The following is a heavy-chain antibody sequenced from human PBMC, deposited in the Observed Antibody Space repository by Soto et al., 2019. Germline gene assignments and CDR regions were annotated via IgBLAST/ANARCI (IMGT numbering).Heavy chain of an antibody. CDR3: AQDVDWELVELGLCFYGLDF. CDR2: ISAYSGHT. CDR1: GFTFTDYS. J-gene: IGHJ6*02. V-gene: IGHV1-18*04. Sequence: QVQLVQSGGEVQKPGASVKVSCKASGFTFTDYSISWVRQAPGQGLEWMGWISAYSGHTNYAQHLQGRVTMTTDPPTSTAYMELKSLRPDDTAIYYCAQDVDWELVELGLCFYGLDFWGRGTAITVS. D-gene: IGHD7-27*01.